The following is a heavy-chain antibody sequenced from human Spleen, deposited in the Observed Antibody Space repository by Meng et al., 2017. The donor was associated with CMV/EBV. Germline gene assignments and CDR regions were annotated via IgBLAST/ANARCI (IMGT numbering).Heavy chain of an antibody. J-gene: IGHJ4*02. CDR2: IYSGDTT. CDR3: ARDYYDSSAYYTCGY. D-gene: IGHD3-22*01. CDR1: GFTISRNY. V-gene: IGHV3-53*01. Sequence: ASGFTISRNYMSWVRQAPGKGLEGVSVIYSGDTTYYADSVKGRFTISRDNSKNTLYLQMNSLRAEDTAVYYCARDYYDSSAYYTCGYWGQGTLVTVSS.